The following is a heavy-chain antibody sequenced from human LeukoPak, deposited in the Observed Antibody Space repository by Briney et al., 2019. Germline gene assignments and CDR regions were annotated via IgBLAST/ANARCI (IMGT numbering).Heavy chain of an antibody. V-gene: IGHV3-30*02. D-gene: IGHD3-10*01. CDR1: GFTFSSYS. CDR3: AKETHYYGSGSYLYGMDV. J-gene: IGHJ6*02. CDR2: IRYDGSNK. Sequence: PGGSLRLSCAASGFTFSSYSMNWVRQAPGKGLEWVAFIRYDGSNKYYADSVKGRFTISRDNSKNTLYLQMNSLRAEDTAVYYCAKETHYYGSGSYLYGMDVWGQGTTVTVSS.